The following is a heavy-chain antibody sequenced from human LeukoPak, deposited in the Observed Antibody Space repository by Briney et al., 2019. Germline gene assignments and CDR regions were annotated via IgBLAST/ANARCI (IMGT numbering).Heavy chain of an antibody. V-gene: IGHV3-74*03. CDR2: IKDGGSST. CDR3: ARGGTGSFDY. D-gene: IGHD1/OR15-1a*01. CDR1: GFTFSDYW. Sequence: PGGSLRLSCAAAGFTFSDYWMHWVRQAPGKGLVWVSRIKDGGSSTTYADSVEGRFTISRDNAKNTLYLQMNSLRAEDTAVYYCARGGTGSFDYWGQGTLVTVSS. J-gene: IGHJ4*02.